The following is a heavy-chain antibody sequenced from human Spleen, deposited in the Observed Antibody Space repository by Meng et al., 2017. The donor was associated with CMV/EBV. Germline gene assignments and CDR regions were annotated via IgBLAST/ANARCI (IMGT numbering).Heavy chain of an antibody. Sequence: GESLKISCAASGFTFSRYEMNWVRQAPGKGLEWVSYISSSGSTIYYADSVKGRFTISRDDAKNSLYLQMNSLRAEDTAVYYCAKEGYNYYYYGMDVWGQGTTVTVSS. D-gene: IGHD5-18*01. CDR2: ISSSGSTI. V-gene: IGHV3-48*03. CDR3: AKEGYNYYYYGMDV. CDR1: GFTFSRYE. J-gene: IGHJ6*02.